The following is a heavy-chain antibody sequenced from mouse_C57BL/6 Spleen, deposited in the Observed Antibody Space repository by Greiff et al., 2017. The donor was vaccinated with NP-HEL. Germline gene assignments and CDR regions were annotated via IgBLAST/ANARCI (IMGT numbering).Heavy chain of an antibody. CDR2: INPNNGGT. CDR1: GYTFTDYY. CDR3: ARTYGSRHWFAY. D-gene: IGHD1-1*01. Sequence: EVQLQQSGPELVKPGASVKISCKASGYTFTDYYMNWVKPSHGKSLEWIGDINPNNGGTSYNQKFKGKATLTVDKSSSTAYMELRSLTSEDSAVYYCARTYGSRHWFAYWGQGTLVTVSA. J-gene: IGHJ3*01. V-gene: IGHV1-26*01.